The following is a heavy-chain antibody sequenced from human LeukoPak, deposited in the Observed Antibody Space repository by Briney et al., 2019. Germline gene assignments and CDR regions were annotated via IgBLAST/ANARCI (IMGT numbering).Heavy chain of an antibody. Sequence: ASVKVSCKASGGTFSSYAISWVRQAPGQGLEWMGGIIPIFGTANYAQKFQGRVTITADESTSTAYMELSSLRSEDTAVYCCARGTPQSIVGAIVGWFDPWGQGTLVTVSS. D-gene: IGHD1-26*01. CDR1: GGTFSSYA. V-gene: IGHV1-69*13. J-gene: IGHJ5*02. CDR3: ARGTPQSIVGAIVGWFDP. CDR2: IIPIFGTA.